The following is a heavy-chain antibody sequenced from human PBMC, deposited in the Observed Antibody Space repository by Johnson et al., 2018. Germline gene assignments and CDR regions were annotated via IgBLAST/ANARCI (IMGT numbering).Heavy chain of an antibody. V-gene: IGHV3-7*01. CDR3: ATYGDGAFAI. D-gene: IGHD4-17*01. CDR2: IKQDGSEK. J-gene: IGHJ3*02. CDR1: GFSFAYW. Sequence: VQLVESGGGVVRPGGSLRLSCVGSGFSFAYWMTWVRQAPGKGLDWVANIKQDGSEKYFVDSVKGRFSISRDNAKTSLFLQMKSLSAEDTAVYYCATYGDGAFAIWGQGTMVTVSS.